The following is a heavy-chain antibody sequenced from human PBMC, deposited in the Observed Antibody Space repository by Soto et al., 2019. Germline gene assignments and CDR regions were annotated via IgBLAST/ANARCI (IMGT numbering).Heavy chain of an antibody. CDR3: ARHGARGGWELRPDY. CDR2: IYYSGST. J-gene: IGHJ4*02. V-gene: IGHV4-39*01. CDR1: GASISSNSYY. D-gene: IGHD1-26*01. Sequence: SETLSLTXTVSGASISSNSYYWGWIRQPPGKGLEWIGKIYYSGSTYYNPSLKNRVTISVDTSKNQFSLKLSSVTAADTAVYYCARHGARGGWELRPDYWGQGTLVTVSS.